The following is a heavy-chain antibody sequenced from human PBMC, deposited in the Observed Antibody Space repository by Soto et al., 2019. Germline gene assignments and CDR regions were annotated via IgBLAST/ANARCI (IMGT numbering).Heavy chain of an antibody. CDR3: ARGERITFGGNI. CDR1: GGSISSGDYY. V-gene: IGHV4-30-4*01. J-gene: IGHJ3*02. CDR2: TYYSGST. Sequence: LSLTCTVSGGSISSGDYYWSWIRQPPGKGLEWIGYTYYSGSTYYNPSLKSRVTISVDTSKNQFSLKLSSVTAADTALYYCARGERITFGGNIWGQGTMVTVSS. D-gene: IGHD3-16*01.